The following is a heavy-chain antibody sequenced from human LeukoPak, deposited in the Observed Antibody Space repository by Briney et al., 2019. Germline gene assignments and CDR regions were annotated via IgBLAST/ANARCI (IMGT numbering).Heavy chain of an antibody. CDR2: IYSDGST. CDR3: ARDPGGGPTHGY. CDR1: GFTVGNNY. V-gene: IGHV3-66*02. D-gene: IGHD1-26*01. J-gene: IGHJ4*02. Sequence: PGGSLRISCAASGFTVGNNYMSWVRQAPGKGLEWVSVIYSDGSTYYADSVKARFTISRDNSKNTLYLQMNSLRADDTAVYYCARDPGGGPTHGYWGQGTLVTVFS.